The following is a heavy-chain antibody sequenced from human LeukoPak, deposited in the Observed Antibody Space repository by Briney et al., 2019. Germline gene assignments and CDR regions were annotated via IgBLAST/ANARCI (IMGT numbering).Heavy chain of an antibody. D-gene: IGHD1-1*01. CDR2: INHSGST. J-gene: IGHJ4*02. CDR3: ARAPGINDGTIDY. Sequence: SETLSLTCAVYGGSFSGYYWSWIRQPPGKGLEWIGEINHSGSTNYNPTLKSRVTISVDTSKNQFSLKLSSVTAADTAVYYCARAPGINDGTIDYWGQGTPVTVPS. CDR1: GGSFSGYY. V-gene: IGHV4-34*01.